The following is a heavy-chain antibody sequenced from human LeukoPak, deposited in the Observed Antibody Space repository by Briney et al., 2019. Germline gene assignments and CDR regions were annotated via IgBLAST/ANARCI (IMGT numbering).Heavy chain of an antibody. CDR1: GYSFTTYW. CDR3: SSLEKGTMIY. J-gene: IGHJ1*01. CDR2: IYPGDSDI. D-gene: IGHD3-22*01. Sequence: GESLKISCKGSGYSFTTYWIGWVRQMPGKGLEWMGIIYPGDSDIRYSPSFQGQVTFSADKSISTDYLQSSSLKASNTAMYYCSSLEKGTMIYWGQGTLVTVSS. V-gene: IGHV5-51*01.